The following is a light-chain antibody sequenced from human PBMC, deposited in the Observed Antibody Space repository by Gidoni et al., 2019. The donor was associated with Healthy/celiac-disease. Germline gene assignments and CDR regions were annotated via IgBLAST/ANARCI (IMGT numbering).Light chain of an antibody. V-gene: IGLV3-1*01. Sequence: YDLTQPPSVSVSPGQTASITCSGDKLGDKYACWYQQKPGQSPVLVIYQDSKRPSGIPERFSGSNSGNTATLTISGTQAMDEADYYCQAWDSSTAEVFGGGTKLTVL. J-gene: IGLJ2*01. CDR2: QDS. CDR1: KLGDKY. CDR3: QAWDSSTAEV.